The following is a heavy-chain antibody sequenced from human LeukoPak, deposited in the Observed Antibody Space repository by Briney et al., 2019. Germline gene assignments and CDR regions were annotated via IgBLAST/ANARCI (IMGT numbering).Heavy chain of an antibody. D-gene: IGHD3-10*01. V-gene: IGHV4-34*01. CDR2: INNSGST. CDR3: ARQTGSGLFSLP. CDR1: GGSFSGYY. J-gene: IGHJ4*02. Sequence: SETLSLTCAVYGGSFSGYYWNWIRQPPGKGLEWIGEINNSGSTNYNPSLKSRVTISVDTSKNQFSLKLSSVTAADTAVYYCARQTGSGLFSLPGGQGTLVTVSS.